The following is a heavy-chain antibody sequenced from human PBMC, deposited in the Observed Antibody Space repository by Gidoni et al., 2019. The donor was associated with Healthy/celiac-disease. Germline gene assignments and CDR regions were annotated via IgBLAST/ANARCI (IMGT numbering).Heavy chain of an antibody. CDR1: GGTFSSYA. D-gene: IGHD6-13*01. V-gene: IGHV1-69*01. J-gene: IGHJ5*02. Sequence: QVQLVQSGAEVKKPGSSVKVSCKASGGTFSSYASSWVRQAPGQGLEWMGGIIPIVGTANYAQKFQGRVTSTADESTSTAYMELSSLRSEDTAVYYCARGPIAARPAPDWFDPWGQGTLVTVSS. CDR3: ARGPIAARPAPDWFDP. CDR2: IIPIVGTA.